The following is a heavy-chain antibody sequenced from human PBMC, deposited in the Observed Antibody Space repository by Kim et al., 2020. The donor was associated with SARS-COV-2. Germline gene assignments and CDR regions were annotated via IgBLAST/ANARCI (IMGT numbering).Heavy chain of an antibody. Sequence: GGSLRLSCAASGFTFSNSAMSWVRQPPGKGLQWVSVIYSGGSRTYYADSVKGRFTISRDDSKNTMYLQMNTLRAEDTAVYYCAKAYSSWAGTFEHWGQGTLVTVSS. CDR2: IYSGGSRT. CDR3: AKAYSSWAGTFEH. CDR1: GFTFSNSA. J-gene: IGHJ4*02. V-gene: IGHV3-23*03. D-gene: IGHD6-13*01.